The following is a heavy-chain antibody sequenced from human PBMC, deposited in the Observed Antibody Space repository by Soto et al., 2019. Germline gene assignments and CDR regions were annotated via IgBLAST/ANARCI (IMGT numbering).Heavy chain of an antibody. Sequence: SETLSLSCTVSGGSISTSSYYWGWIRQPPGKGLEWIGSIYYSGSAYYNPSLKSRVTISIDTSNNQFSLKLSSVTAADTAVYYCERQWTFGVVIVLSWFDPWGQGTLVTVST. CDR1: GGSISTSSYY. J-gene: IGHJ5*02. D-gene: IGHD3-3*01. CDR2: IYYSGSA. CDR3: ERQWTFGVVIVLSWFDP. V-gene: IGHV4-39*01.